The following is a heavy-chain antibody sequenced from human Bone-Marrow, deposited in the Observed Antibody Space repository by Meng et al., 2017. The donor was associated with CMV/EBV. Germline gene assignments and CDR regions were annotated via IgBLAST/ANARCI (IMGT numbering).Heavy chain of an antibody. J-gene: IGHJ4*01. V-gene: IGHV5-51*01. CDR2: IHTGDSDT. D-gene: IGHD6-13*01. CDR1: GYSFDNYW. CDR3: ARRLYISSTWDSAFDY. Sequence: GESLKISCKASGYSFDNYWIGWVRQMPGKGLEWMGMIHTGDSDTRYSPSFKGQVTISADKSSSTAYLLWSSLKASDTAMYYCARRLYISSTWDSAFDYWGHGTLVTVSS.